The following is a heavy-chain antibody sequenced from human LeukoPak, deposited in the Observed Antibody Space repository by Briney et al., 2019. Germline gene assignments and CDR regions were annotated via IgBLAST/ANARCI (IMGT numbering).Heavy chain of an antibody. CDR2: IRGSGGNT. CDR1: GFTFSSYA. CDR3: AKVYTVVTAQRRGYFDN. J-gene: IGHJ4*02. Sequence: GGSLRLSCAASGFTFSSYAMSWVRQAPGKGLEWVSGIRGSGGNTYSADSVKGRFTISRDNSKNTLYLQMNSLRAEDTAVYYCAKVYTVVTAQRRGYFDNWGQGTLVTVSS. D-gene: IGHD2-21*02. V-gene: IGHV3-23*01.